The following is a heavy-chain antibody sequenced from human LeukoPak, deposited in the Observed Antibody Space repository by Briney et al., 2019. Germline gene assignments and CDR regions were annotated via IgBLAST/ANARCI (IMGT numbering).Heavy chain of an antibody. D-gene: IGHD5-12*01. CDR3: ARATGSGYEYYFDY. Sequence: GASVKVSCKASGYTFTGYYMHWVRQAPGQGLEWMGRINLNSGGTNYAQKFQGRVTMTRDTSISTAYMELSRLRSDDTPVYNCARATGSGYEYYFDYWGQGTLVTVSS. V-gene: IGHV1-2*06. CDR2: INLNSGGT. J-gene: IGHJ4*02. CDR1: GYTFTGYY.